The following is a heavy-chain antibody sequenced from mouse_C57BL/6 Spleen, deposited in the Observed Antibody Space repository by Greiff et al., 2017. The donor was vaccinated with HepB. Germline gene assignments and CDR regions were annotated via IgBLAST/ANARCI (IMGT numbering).Heavy chain of an antibody. Sequence: EVQLVESEGGLVQPGSSMKLSCTASGFTFSDYYMAWVRQVPEKGLEWVANINYDGSSTYYLDSLKSRFIISRDNAKNILYLQMSSLKSEDTATYYCARGSHYYGSSYDYWGQGTTLTVSS. D-gene: IGHD1-1*01. V-gene: IGHV5-16*01. CDR3: ARGSHYYGSSYDY. J-gene: IGHJ2*01. CDR2: INYDGSST. CDR1: GFTFSDYY.